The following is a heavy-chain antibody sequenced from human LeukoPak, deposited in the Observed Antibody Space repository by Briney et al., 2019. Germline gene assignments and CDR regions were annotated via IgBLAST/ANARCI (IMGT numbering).Heavy chain of an antibody. CDR2: ISYDGSNK. V-gene: IGHV3-30-3*01. J-gene: IGHJ4*02. CDR1: GFTFSSYA. Sequence: QPGRSLRLSCAASGFTFSSYAMHWVRQAPGKGLEWVAVISYDGSNKYYADSVKGRFTISRDNSKNTLYLQMNSLRAEDTAVYYCAMRVPAAIDWGQGTLVTVSS. CDR3: AMRVPAAID. D-gene: IGHD2-2*01.